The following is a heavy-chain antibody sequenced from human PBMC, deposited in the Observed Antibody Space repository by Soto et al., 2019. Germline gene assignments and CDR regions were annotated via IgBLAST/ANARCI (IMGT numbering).Heavy chain of an antibody. CDR3: ARDQREPLRLGEPNYYYGMDV. D-gene: IGHD3-16*01. CDR2: IWYDGSNK. V-gene: IGHV3-33*01. CDR1: GFTFSSYG. Sequence: GGSLRLSCAASGFTFSSYGMHWVRQAPGKGLEWVAVIWYDGSNKYYADSVKGRFTISRDNSKNTLYLQMNSLRAEDTAVYYCARDQREPLRLGEPNYYYGMDVWGQGTTVTVSS. J-gene: IGHJ6*02.